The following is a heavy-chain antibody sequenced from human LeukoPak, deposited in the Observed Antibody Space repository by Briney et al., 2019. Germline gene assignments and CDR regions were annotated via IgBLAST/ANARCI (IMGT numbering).Heavy chain of an antibody. CDR1: GGSFSGYY. D-gene: IGHD5-18*01. J-gene: IGHJ4*02. CDR2: INHSGST. V-gene: IGHV4-34*01. CDR3: ARPATYSYGYLFDY. Sequence: SETLSLTCAVYGGSFSGYYWSWIRQPPGKGLEWIGEINHSGSTNYNPSLKSRVTISVDTSKNQFSLKLSSVTAADTAVYYCARPATYSYGYLFDYWGQGTLVTVSS.